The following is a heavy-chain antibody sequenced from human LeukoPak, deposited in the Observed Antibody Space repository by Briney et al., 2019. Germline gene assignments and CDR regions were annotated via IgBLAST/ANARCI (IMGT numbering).Heavy chain of an antibody. CDR2: IKDDGSDK. V-gene: IGHV3-7*01. Sequence: GGSLRLSCGTSGFTFSDSWMSWFRQAPGQWLEWVASIKDDGSDKYYLDSVRGRFTITRDIAEDSLYLQLDDLRAEDTAVFYCARHLLRGQNFDYWGQGTLVTVSS. J-gene: IGHJ4*02. CDR1: GFTFSDSW. CDR3: ARHLLRGQNFDY.